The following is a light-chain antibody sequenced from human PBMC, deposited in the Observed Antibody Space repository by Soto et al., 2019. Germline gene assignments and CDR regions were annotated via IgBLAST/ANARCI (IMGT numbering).Light chain of an antibody. J-gene: IGKJ3*01. CDR3: QQRSNWPPEVT. CDR1: QSVRSS. V-gene: IGKV3-11*01. CDR2: DAS. Sequence: EIVLTQSPDTLSLSPGERATLSCRASQSVRSSLAWYQQKPGQAPRLLIYDASNRATGIPARFSGSGSGTDFPLTISILEPQDFAVYYCQQRSNWPPEVTFGPGTKVDIK.